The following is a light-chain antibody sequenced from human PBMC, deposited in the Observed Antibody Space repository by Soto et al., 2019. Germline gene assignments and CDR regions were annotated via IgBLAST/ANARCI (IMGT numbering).Light chain of an antibody. Sequence: EIVLTQSPGTLSLSPGERATLSCRASERLSSVYLAWYQQRPGQPPRLLIYGASSRATGIPDRFSGSGPGTDFTLTISRLEPEDFAVYYCKQYGSSTITFGQGTRLEIK. CDR3: KQYGSSTIT. CDR1: ERLSSVY. CDR2: GAS. V-gene: IGKV3-20*01. J-gene: IGKJ5*01.